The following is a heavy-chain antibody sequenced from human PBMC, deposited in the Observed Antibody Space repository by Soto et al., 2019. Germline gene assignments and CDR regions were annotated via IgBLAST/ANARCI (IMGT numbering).Heavy chain of an antibody. CDR3: ARDPLYCTNGGCYYFDY. D-gene: IGHD2-8*01. J-gene: IGHJ4*02. CDR1: GFTFSSYS. Sequence: EVQLVESGGGLVKPGGSLRLSCAASGFTFSSYSMNWVRQAPGKGLEWVSSISSSSSYIYYADSVKGRFTISRDNAKNSLYLQMNSLRAEDTAVYYCARDPLYCTNGGCYYFDYWGQGTLVTVSS. CDR2: ISSSSSYI. V-gene: IGHV3-21*01.